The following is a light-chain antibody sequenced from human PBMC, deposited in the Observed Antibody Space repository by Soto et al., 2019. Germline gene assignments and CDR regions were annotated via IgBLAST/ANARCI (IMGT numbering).Light chain of an antibody. J-gene: IGLJ2*01. Sequence: QSALTQPPSASGSPGQSVTISCTGTSSDVGGYNYVSWYQQHPGKAPKLMISEVNKRPSGVPDRFSGSKSGNTASLTVSGLQAEDEADYYCSSNAGSNNVVFGGGTKLTVL. CDR1: SSDVGGYNY. CDR3: SSNAGSNNVV. CDR2: EVN. V-gene: IGLV2-8*01.